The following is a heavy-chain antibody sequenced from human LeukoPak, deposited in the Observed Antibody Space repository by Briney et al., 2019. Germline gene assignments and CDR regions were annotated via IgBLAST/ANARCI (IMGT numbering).Heavy chain of an antibody. V-gene: IGHV1-2*02. CDR1: GYTFTGYY. Sequence: EASVKVSCKASGYTFTGYYMHWVRQAPGQGLEWMGWINPNSGGTNYAQKFQGRVTMTRDTSISTAYMELSRPRSDDTAVYYCASIRKYYDFWSGYGEFDPWGQGTLVTVSS. CDR3: ASIRKYYDFWSGYGEFDP. CDR2: INPNSGGT. D-gene: IGHD3-3*01. J-gene: IGHJ5*02.